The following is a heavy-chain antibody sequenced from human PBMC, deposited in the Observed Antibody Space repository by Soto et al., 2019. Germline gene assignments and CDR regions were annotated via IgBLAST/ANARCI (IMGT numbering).Heavy chain of an antibody. CDR1: GFTFSSYA. J-gene: IGHJ4*02. Sequence: DVQLLESGGGLVQPGGSLRLSCAASGFTFSSYAMIWVRQAPGKGLEWVSGLSERGGGTTYADSVKGRFTISRDNPKNTLDPQMHSLRVEDTAVYYCAAHQNWNDAQWGQGTLVTVSS. V-gene: IGHV3-23*01. CDR3: AAHQNWNDAQ. CDR2: LSERGGGT. D-gene: IGHD1-1*01.